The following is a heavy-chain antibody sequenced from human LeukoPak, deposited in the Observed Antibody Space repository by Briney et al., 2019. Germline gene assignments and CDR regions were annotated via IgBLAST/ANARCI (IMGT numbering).Heavy chain of an antibody. Sequence: PGGSLRLSCAASGFTFSSYWMHWVRQAPGQGLVWVSRINSDGSSTSYADSVKGRFTISRDNAKNTLYLQMNSLRAEDTAVYYCARALEFYSSGSGYWGQGTLVTVSS. D-gene: IGHD6-19*01. CDR2: INSDGSST. V-gene: IGHV3-74*01. CDR3: ARALEFYSSGSGY. J-gene: IGHJ4*02. CDR1: GFTFSSYW.